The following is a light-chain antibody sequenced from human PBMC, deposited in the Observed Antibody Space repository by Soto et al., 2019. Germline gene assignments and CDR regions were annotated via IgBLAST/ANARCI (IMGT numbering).Light chain of an antibody. J-gene: IGKJ1*01. CDR3: QQAKSYPWT. CDR1: QSISNW. CDR2: HAS. Sequence: IPLTQSPAALPASVGDRVTITCRASQSISNWLAWYHQKPGTAPKLLIYHASTLESGVPSRFRGSGSGTELTITISGLKPEDCETDEGQQAKSYPWTFAQGTKVDIK. V-gene: IGKV1-5*01.